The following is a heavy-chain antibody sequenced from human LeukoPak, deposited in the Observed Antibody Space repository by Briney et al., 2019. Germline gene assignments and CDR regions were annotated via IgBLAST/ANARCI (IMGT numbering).Heavy chain of an antibody. CDR2: INDDGKNT. Sequence: PGGSLRLSCATSGFTFSSFWMHWVRHVPGKGLVWVSCINDDGKNTSYADSVKGRFTISRDNAKNTLYLQMSSLRAEDTAIYYCVYSGYDWTYYFDWWGQGTLVTVSS. J-gene: IGHJ4*02. CDR1: GFTFSSFW. V-gene: IGHV3-74*01. D-gene: IGHD5-12*01. CDR3: VYSGYDWTYYFDW.